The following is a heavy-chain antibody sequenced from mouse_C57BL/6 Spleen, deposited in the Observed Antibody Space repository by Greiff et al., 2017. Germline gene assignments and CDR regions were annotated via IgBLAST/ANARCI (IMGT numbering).Heavy chain of an antibody. Sequence: VKLQQPGAELVKPGASVKLSCKASGYTFTSYWMHWVKQRPGRGLEWIGRIDPNSGGTKYNEKFKSKATLTVDKPSSTAYMQLSSLTSEDSAVYYCARSGGGYYGADYYAMDYWGQGTSVTVSS. D-gene: IGHD2-3*01. V-gene: IGHV1-72*01. CDR1: GYTFTSYW. CDR2: IDPNSGGT. CDR3: ARSGGGYYGADYYAMDY. J-gene: IGHJ4*01.